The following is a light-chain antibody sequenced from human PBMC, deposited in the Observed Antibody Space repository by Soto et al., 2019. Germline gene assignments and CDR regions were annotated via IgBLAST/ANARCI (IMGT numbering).Light chain of an antibody. J-gene: IGKJ3*01. CDR1: QSVTSSF. V-gene: IGKV3-20*01. CDR2: GAS. CDR3: HQYWILPLT. Sequence: EIVLTQSPGTLSLSPGERAILTCRASQSVTSSFVAWYQQRPGQAPRLLIYGASTRASGIPDRFSGSGSGTDFTLTISRLAPEDFAMYYCHQYWILPLTFGPGTKVDIK.